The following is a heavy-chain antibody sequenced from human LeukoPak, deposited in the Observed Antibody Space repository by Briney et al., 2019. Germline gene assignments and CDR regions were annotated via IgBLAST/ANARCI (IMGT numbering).Heavy chain of an antibody. D-gene: IGHD5-24*01. V-gene: IGHV4-39*01. CDR3: ARNRDGYNSFDY. CDR2: IYYSGST. J-gene: IGHJ4*02. CDR1: GGSISSSSYY. Sequence: SETLSLTCTVSGGSISSSSYYWGWIRQPPGKGLEWVGSIYYSGSTYYNPSLKSRVTISVDTSKNQFSLRLYSVTAADTAVYYCARNRDGYNSFDYWGQGTLVTVSS.